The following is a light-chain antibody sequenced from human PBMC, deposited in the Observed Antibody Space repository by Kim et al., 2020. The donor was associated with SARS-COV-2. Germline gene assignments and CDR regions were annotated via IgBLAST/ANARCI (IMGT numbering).Light chain of an antibody. CDR3: QQYGRSLWT. J-gene: IGKJ1*01. Sequence: LSPGERATLSCRASQTISSSYLAWYQQRPGQAPRLLIYAASTRATDIPDRFIGSGSGTDFTLTISRLEPEDFAVYYCQQYGRSLWTFGQGTKLEIK. CDR1: QTISSSY. CDR2: AAS. V-gene: IGKV3-20*01.